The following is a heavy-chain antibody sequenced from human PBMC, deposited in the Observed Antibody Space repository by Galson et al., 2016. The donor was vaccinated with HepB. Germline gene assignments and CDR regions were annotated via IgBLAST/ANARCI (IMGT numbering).Heavy chain of an antibody. D-gene: IGHD2-15*01. CDR2: ILYDGSNK. CDR3: ATDGSARGYFDS. CDR1: GFSFSSHG. J-gene: IGHJ4*02. Sequence: SLRLSCATSGFSFSSHGMHWVRQAPGRGLEWVAVILYDGSNKYYAGSVKGRFIISRDNSKNTLYLQMNSLRAEDTAVYYCATDGSARGYFDSWGQGTLVTVSS. V-gene: IGHV3-30*05.